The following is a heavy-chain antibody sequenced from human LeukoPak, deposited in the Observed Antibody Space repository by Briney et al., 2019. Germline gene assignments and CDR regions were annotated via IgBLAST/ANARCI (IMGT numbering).Heavy chain of an antibody. V-gene: IGHV4-61*02. CDR3: ARRAAGPQKLYYYYYYMDV. Sequence: SETLSLTCTVSGGSISSGSYYWSWIRQPAGKGLEWIGRIYTSGSTNYNPSLKSRVTISVDTSKNQFSLKLSSVTAADTAVYYCARRAAGPQKLYYYYYYMDVWGKGTTVTVSS. D-gene: IGHD6-13*01. CDR2: IYTSGST. J-gene: IGHJ6*03. CDR1: GGSISSGSYY.